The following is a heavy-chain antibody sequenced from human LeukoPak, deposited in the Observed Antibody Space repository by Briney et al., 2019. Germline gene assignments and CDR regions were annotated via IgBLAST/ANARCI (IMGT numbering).Heavy chain of an antibody. CDR1: GYTFTGYY. CDR2: INPNSGGT. D-gene: IGHD4-17*01. Sequence: ASVKVSCKSSGYTFTGYYMHWVRQAPGQGLEWMGWINPNSGGTNYAQRFQGWVTMTRDTSISTAYMELSRLRSDDTAVYYCARDMPFYGDYVLIGDYWGQGTLVTVSS. J-gene: IGHJ4*02. V-gene: IGHV1-2*04. CDR3: ARDMPFYGDYVLIGDY.